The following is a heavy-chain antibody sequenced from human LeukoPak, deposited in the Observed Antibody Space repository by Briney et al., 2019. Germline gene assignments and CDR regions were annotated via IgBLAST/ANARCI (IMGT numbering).Heavy chain of an antibody. J-gene: IGHJ5*02. Sequence: GASLRLSSAAAGFSFSSYFMSWVSQPPGKGLEWVSTIDVSGGSTYYADSVKGRFTISRDNSKNTLYLQMNSLRADDTAVYYCAKDQTPYHWGQGTLLTVSS. CDR2: IDVSGGST. CDR3: AKDQTPYH. D-gene: IGHD4-23*01. CDR1: GFSFSSYF. V-gene: IGHV3-23*01.